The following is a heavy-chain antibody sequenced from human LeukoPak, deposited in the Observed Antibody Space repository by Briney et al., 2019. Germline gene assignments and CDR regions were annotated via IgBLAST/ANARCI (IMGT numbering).Heavy chain of an antibody. CDR2: ISSSGSTI. CDR3: ARDFYGGYALGGGFDY. CDR1: GFTFSDYY. J-gene: IGHJ4*02. D-gene: IGHD5-12*01. V-gene: IGHV3-11*04. Sequence: PGGSLRLSCAASGFTFSDYYMSWIRQAPGKGLEWVSYISSSGSTIYYADSVKGRFTISRDNSKNTLYLQMNSLRAEDTAVYYWARDFYGGYALGGGFDYWGQETLVTVSS.